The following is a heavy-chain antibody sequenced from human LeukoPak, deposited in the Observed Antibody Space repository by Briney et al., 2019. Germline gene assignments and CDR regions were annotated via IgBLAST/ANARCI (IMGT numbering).Heavy chain of an antibody. Sequence: SETLSLTCAVYGGSFSGYYWSWIRQPAGKGLEWFGRIYTSGSTNYNPSLKSRVTISVDRSKNQFSLKLSSVTAADTAVYYCASANGPYCSGGSCYSGDNWFDPWGQGTLVTVSS. J-gene: IGHJ5*02. V-gene: IGHV4-59*10. CDR1: GGSFSGYY. CDR2: IYTSGST. D-gene: IGHD2-15*01. CDR3: ASANGPYCSGGSCYSGDNWFDP.